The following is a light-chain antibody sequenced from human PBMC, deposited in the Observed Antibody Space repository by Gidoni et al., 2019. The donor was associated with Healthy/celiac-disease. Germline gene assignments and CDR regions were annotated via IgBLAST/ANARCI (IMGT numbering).Light chain of an antibody. V-gene: IGKV3-11*01. CDR1: QSVSSY. CDR2: DAS. Sequence: DIVLTQSPATLSLSPGERATLSCRDSQSVSSYLAWYQQKPGQAPRLLIYDASNRATGIPARFSGRGSGTEFTLTISSLETEDFAVYYCQQRSNWPPTFGPGTKVDIK. CDR3: QQRSNWPPT. J-gene: IGKJ3*01.